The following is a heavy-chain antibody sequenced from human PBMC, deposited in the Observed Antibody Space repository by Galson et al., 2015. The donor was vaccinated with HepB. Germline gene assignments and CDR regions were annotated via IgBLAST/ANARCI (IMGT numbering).Heavy chain of an antibody. V-gene: IGHV3-23*01. Sequence: SLRLSCAASGFTFSNPAMTWVRQAPGKGLEWVSGISGSGGSTYYADSVKGRFTISRDNTKNTLYLQMNSLRAEDTAVYHCAKIQGGSLYYWGQGTLVTISS. CDR2: ISGSGGST. CDR1: GFTFSNPA. D-gene: IGHD5-18*01. J-gene: IGHJ4*02. CDR3: AKIQGGSLYY.